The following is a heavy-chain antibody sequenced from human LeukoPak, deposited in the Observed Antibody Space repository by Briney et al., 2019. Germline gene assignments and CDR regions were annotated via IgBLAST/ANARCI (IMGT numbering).Heavy chain of an antibody. CDR3: ARPYYYGSGSYQTPSYYYGMDV. J-gene: IGHJ6*02. CDR2: ISYDGSNK. V-gene: IGHV3-30-3*01. D-gene: IGHD3-10*01. Sequence: QSGGSLRLSCAAPGFTFSSYAMHWVRQAPGKGLEWGAVISYDGSNKYYADSVKGRFTISRDNSKNTLYLQMNSLRAEDTAVYYCARPYYYGSGSYQTPSYYYGMDVWGQGTTVTVSS. CDR1: GFTFSSYA.